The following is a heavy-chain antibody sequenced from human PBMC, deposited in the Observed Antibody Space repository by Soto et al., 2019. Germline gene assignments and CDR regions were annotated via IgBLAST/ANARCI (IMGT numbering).Heavy chain of an antibody. V-gene: IGHV1-69*01. CDR3: ARDRSIDGYNSLSFDY. Sequence: QVQLVQSGAEVKKPGSSVKVSCKASGGTFSSFGFNWVRQAPGQGLEWMGGIIPLFGTANYAEKFQGRVTISADEGTSTASMELIGLRSEDTAIYYCARDRSIDGYNSLSFDYWGQGTLVTVS. J-gene: IGHJ4*02. CDR1: GGTFSSFG. D-gene: IGHD5-12*01. CDR2: IIPLFGTA.